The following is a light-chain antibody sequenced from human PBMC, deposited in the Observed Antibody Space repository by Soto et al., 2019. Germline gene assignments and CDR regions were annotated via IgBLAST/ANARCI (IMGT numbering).Light chain of an antibody. CDR3: QHRNNWG. CDR1: QSIGSQ. V-gene: IGKV3-11*01. CDR2: DSS. Sequence: EIVLTQSPATLSLSPGETATLSCRASQSIGSQLAWYLQSPGQAPRLLIFDSSNRATDIPARFSGSGSGTDFTLTVANLEPEDFAVYYCQHRNNWGFGPGTTVDIE. J-gene: IGKJ3*01.